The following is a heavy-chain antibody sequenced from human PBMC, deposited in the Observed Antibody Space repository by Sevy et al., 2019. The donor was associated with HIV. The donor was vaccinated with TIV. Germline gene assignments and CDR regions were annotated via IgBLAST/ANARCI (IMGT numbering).Heavy chain of an antibody. CDR3: ARERTVWLQSGDAFDF. CDR2: IKQDGSEK. Sequence: GGSLRLSCAASGFTFSSYWMSWVRQAPGKGLEWVANIKQDGSEKYYVDSVKGRFTISRDKAKNSLYLQVNSLRAEDTAVYYCARERTVWLQSGDAFDFWGQGTMVTVSS. V-gene: IGHV3-7*01. J-gene: IGHJ3*01. CDR1: GFTFSSYW. D-gene: IGHD5-12*01.